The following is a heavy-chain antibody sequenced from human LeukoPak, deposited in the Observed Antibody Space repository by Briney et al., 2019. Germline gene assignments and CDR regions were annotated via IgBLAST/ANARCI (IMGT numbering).Heavy chain of an antibody. CDR1: GFTFDDYA. D-gene: IGHD6-13*01. CDR3: AKDRGGVAAAGTSYYYYSMDV. J-gene: IGHJ6*02. CDR2: ISWYSGSI. V-gene: IGHV3-9*01. Sequence: GGSLRLSCSASGFTFDDYAMHWVRQAPGKGLEWVSGISWYSGSIVYADSVKGRFTISRDNAKNSLYLQMNSLRAEDTALYYCAKDRGGVAAAGTSYYYYSMDVWGQGTTVTVSS.